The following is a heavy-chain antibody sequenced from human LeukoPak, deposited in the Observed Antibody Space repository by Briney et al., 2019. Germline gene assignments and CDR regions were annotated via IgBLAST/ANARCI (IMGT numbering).Heavy chain of an antibody. J-gene: IGHJ4*02. CDR3: ARDRSLVTAVSGSMNY. V-gene: IGHV1-46*01. CDR2: INPSGGST. Sequence: ASVKVSCEASGYTFTSYYMHWVRRAPGQGLEWMGIINPSGGSTSYAQKFQGRVTMTRDTSTSTVYMELSSLRSEDTAVYYCARDRSLVTAVSGSMNYWGQGTLVTVSS. CDR1: GYTFTSYY. D-gene: IGHD6-19*01.